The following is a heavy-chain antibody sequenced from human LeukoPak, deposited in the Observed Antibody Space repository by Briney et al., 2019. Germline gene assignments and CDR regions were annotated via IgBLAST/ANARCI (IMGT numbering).Heavy chain of an antibody. CDR2: IVVGSGNT. Sequence: SVKVSCKASGFTFTSSAMQWVRQARGQRLEWIGWIVVGSGNTNYAQKFQERVTITRDMSTSTAYMELSSLRSEDTAVYYCAAGNYYDSSGYPRAAFDIWGQGTMVTVSS. CDR3: AAGNYYDSSGYPRAAFDI. D-gene: IGHD3-22*01. J-gene: IGHJ3*02. CDR1: GFTFTSSA. V-gene: IGHV1-58*02.